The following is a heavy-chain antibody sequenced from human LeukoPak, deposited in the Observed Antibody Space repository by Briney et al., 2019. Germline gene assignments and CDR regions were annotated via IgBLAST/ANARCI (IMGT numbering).Heavy chain of an antibody. CDR1: GFIFSNYW. Sequence: GGSLRLSCAASGFIFSNYWMTWVRQAPGKGLEWVANIKPDGSAKHYVDSVKGRFTISRDNAKNSLYLQMSSLRAEDTAVYYCAGPPQAGPFDSWGQGTLVTVSS. CDR3: AGPPQAGPFDS. CDR2: IKPDGSAK. J-gene: IGHJ4*02. V-gene: IGHV3-7*01.